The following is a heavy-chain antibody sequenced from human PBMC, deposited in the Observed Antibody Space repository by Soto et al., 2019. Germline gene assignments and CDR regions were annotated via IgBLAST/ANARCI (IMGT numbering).Heavy chain of an antibody. D-gene: IGHD3-22*01. CDR2: IYYTGST. CDR1: GGSISSRSYY. Sequence: QLQVQESGPGLVKPSETLSLTCTVSGGSISSRSYYWGWIRQPPGKGLEWIGSIYYTGSTYYNLSLKSRIIISVDTSKNQFSLILSSVTAADTAVYYCARLPHYYDSSGSKMPSVDYWGQGTLVTVSS. V-gene: IGHV4-39*01. CDR3: ARLPHYYDSSGSKMPSVDY. J-gene: IGHJ4*02.